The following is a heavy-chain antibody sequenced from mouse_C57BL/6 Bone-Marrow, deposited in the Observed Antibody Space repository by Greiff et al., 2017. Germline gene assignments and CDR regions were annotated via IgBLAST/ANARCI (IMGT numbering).Heavy chain of an antibody. CDR3: ARNVDWVFDY. CDR1: GYSITSGYY. CDR2: ISYDGSN. Sequence: EVKLVESGPGLVKPSQSLSLTCSVTGYSITSGYYWNWIRQFPGNKLEWMGYISYDGSNNYNPSLKNRIAFTRDTSKNQLFLKLNSVTTEDTATYFYARNVDWVFDYWGQGTTLTVSS. D-gene: IGHD4-1*01. J-gene: IGHJ2*01. V-gene: IGHV3-6*01.